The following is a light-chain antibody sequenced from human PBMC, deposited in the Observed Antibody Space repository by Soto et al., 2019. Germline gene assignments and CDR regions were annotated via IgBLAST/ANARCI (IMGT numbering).Light chain of an antibody. Sequence: QSALTQPASVSGSPGQSITISCTGTSSDIGDSNYVSWYQQHPVKAPKLVIYDVSNRPSGVSNRFSGSKSANTASLTISGLQAEDEADYYCSSFRSSSTSYVFGTGTKLTVL. CDR1: SSDIGDSNY. J-gene: IGLJ1*01. CDR3: SSFRSSSTSYV. CDR2: DVS. V-gene: IGLV2-14*03.